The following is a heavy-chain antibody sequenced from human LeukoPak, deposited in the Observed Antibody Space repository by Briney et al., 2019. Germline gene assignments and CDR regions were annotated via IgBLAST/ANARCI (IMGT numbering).Heavy chain of an antibody. V-gene: IGHV3-33*01. Sequence: GGSLRLSCAASGFSFSSYGMHWVRQGPGKGLEWVAVIWYDGSDKYYADSVKGRFTISRDNSKNTLYLQMNSLRAEDTAVYYCARKTGGYGPLDYWGQGTLVTVSS. D-gene: IGHD3-22*01. CDR2: IWYDGSDK. CDR1: GFSFSSYG. J-gene: IGHJ4*02. CDR3: ARKTGGYGPLDY.